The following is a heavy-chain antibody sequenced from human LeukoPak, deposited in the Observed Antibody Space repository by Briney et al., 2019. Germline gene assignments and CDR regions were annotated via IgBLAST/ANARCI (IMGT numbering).Heavy chain of an antibody. V-gene: IGHV3-74*03. D-gene: IGHD6-19*01. CDR1: GFTFSGHW. Sequence: PGGSLRLSCVASGFTFSGHWMHWVRQVPGKGLVAVSRITPDGGSTAYADSVKGRFTISRDNDKNTLYLEMNSLTAEDTALYYCTRSGYSNGYDFWGQGTLVTVSS. CDR2: ITPDGGST. CDR3: TRSGYSNGYDF. J-gene: IGHJ4*02.